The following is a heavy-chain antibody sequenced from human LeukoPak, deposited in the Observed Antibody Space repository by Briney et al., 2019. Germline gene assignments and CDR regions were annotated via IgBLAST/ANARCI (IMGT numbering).Heavy chain of an antibody. CDR3: ASLRGGDIVVVY. D-gene: IGHD2-21*01. CDR2: IYHSGST. CDR1: GYSISSGYY. J-gene: IGHJ4*02. V-gene: IGHV4-38-2*01. Sequence: NPSETLSLTCAVSGYSISSGYYWGWIRQPPGKGLEWIGSIYHSGSTYYNPSLKSRVTISVDTSKNQFSLKLSSVTAADTAVYYCASLRGGDIVVVYWGQGTLVTVSS.